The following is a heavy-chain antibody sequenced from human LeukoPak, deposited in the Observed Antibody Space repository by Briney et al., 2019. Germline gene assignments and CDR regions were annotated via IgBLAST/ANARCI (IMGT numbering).Heavy chain of an antibody. J-gene: IGHJ3*02. V-gene: IGHV1-18*01. CDR3: AREGSSYCSGDSCYGDAFDI. Sequence: ASVNVSCKTSGYTFTNYGLSWVRQAPGQGLEWMGWINAYNGNTNYAQKLQGRVTMTTDTSTSAAYMELRSLRSDDTAVYYCAREGSSYCSGDSCYGDAFDIWGQGTMVTVSS. D-gene: IGHD2-15*01. CDR1: GYTFTNYG. CDR2: INAYNGNT.